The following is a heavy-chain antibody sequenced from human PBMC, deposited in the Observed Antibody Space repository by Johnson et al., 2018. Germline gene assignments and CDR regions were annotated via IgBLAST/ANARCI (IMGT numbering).Heavy chain of an antibody. D-gene: IGHD3-16*01. Sequence: QVQLQESGGGVVQPGRSLRLSCAASGFIFSNYGMHWVRQAPGKGLEWVAVISYDGSNKFYEDSVKGRFTISRNNSKNTLYLQMNSLRAEDTAVYYWAKVFSYGYYYYYMDVWGKGTTVTVSS. CDR2: ISYDGSNK. CDR1: GFIFSNYG. J-gene: IGHJ6*03. CDR3: AKVFSYGYYYYYMDV. V-gene: IGHV3-30*18.